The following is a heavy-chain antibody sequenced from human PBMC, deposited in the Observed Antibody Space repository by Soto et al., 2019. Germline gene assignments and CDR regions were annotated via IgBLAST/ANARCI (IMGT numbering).Heavy chain of an antibody. Sequence: SATLSLTCTVSGGSISSYYWSWIRQPPGKGLEWIGYIYYSGSTNYNPPLKSRVTISVDTSKNQFSLKLSSVTAADTAVYYCARVPRYQLLFHGMDVWGQGTTVTVSS. D-gene: IGHD2-2*01. CDR1: GGSISSYY. CDR2: IYYSGST. J-gene: IGHJ6*02. CDR3: ARVPRYQLLFHGMDV. V-gene: IGHV4-59*01.